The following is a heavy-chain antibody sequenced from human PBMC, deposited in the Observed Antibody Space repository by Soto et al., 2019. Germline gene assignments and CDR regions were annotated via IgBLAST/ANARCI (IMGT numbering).Heavy chain of an antibody. CDR3: AKDDPFINRRDGYTI. CDR2: ISGSGGST. V-gene: IGHV3-23*01. J-gene: IGHJ4*02. D-gene: IGHD5-12*01. Sequence: GGSLRLSCAASGFTFSSYAMSWVRQAPGKGLEWVSAISGSGGSTYYADSVKGRFTISRDNSKNTLYLQMNRLRAEDTAVYYCAKDDPFINRRDGYTIWAQGTLVIGSS. CDR1: GFTFSSYA.